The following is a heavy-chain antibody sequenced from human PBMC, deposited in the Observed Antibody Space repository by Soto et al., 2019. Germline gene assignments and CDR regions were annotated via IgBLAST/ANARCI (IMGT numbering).Heavy chain of an antibody. CDR3: ARELATVVTGWFDP. CDR2: IIPIFGTA. Sequence: SVKVSCKASGGTFSSYAISWVRQAPGQGLEWMGGIIPIFGTANYAQKFQGRVTITAGESTSTAYMELSSLRSEDTAVYYCARELATVVTGWFDPWGQGTLVTVSS. V-gene: IGHV1-69*13. CDR1: GGTFSSYA. D-gene: IGHD4-17*01. J-gene: IGHJ5*02.